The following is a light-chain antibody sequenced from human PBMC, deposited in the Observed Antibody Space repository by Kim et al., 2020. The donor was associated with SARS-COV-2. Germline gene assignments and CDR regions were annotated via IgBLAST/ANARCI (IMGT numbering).Light chain of an antibody. Sequence: QPDTPACTGNNDNVGRQGAAWLPQHQGHPPKVLSDRNNNRRSGISERFSASRSGNTASLIITGLQSEDEADYYCSAWDISLNAVVFGGGTKVTVL. CDR3: SAWDISLNAVV. CDR1: NDNVGRQG. J-gene: IGLJ3*02. V-gene: IGLV10-54*01. CDR2: RNN.